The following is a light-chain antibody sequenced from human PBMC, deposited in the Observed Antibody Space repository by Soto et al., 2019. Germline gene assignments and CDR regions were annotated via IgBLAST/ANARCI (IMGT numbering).Light chain of an antibody. Sequence: ESVLTQSPGTLSLSPGERATLSCRASQSVSSNYLAWYQQKPGQPPRLLIYGASNRATGIPARFSGSGSGTDFTLTISSLEPEDFAVYYCHQRYDWPITFGQGTRLEIK. CDR3: HQRYDWPIT. J-gene: IGKJ5*01. CDR2: GAS. V-gene: IGKV3D-20*02. CDR1: QSVSSNY.